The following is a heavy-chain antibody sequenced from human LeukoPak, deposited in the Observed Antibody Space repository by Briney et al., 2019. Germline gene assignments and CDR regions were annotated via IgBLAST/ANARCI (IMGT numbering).Heavy chain of an antibody. CDR1: GFTFSTFS. J-gene: IGHJ4*02. V-gene: IGHV3-48*01. Sequence: PGGSLRLSCAASGFTFSTFSMNWVRQAPGKGLEWVSYISSSSSAIHYADSVKGRFTISRDNSKNTLYLQMNSLRAEDTAVYYCAKPGDFWSGYPYYFDYWGQGTLVTVSS. CDR3: AKPGDFWSGYPYYFDY. D-gene: IGHD3-3*01. CDR2: ISSSSSAI.